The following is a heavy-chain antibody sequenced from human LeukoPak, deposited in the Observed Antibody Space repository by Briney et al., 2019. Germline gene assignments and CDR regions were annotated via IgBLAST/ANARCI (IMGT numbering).Heavy chain of an antibody. CDR3: ARDCRQGGFDP. D-gene: IGHD2-21*01. CDR2: INHSGST. J-gene: IGHJ5*02. V-gene: IGHV4-34*01. CDR1: GGSFSGYY. Sequence: SETLSLTCAVYGGSFSGYYWSWIRQPPGKGLEWIGEINHSGSTNYNPSLKSRVTISVDTSKNQFSLKLSSVTAADTAVYYCARDCRQGGFDPWGQGTLVTVSS.